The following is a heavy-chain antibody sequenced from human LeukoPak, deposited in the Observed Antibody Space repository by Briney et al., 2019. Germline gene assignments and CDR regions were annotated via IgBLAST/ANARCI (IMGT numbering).Heavy chain of an antibody. V-gene: IGHV4-39*01. CDR1: GGSISSSSYY. Sequence: SETLSLTCTVSGGSISSSSYYWGWIRQPPGKGLEWIGNIYYSGSTYYSPSLKSRVTISVDTSKNQFSLKLSSVTAADTAVYYCARGRVTYYYGSGSYGTATHYFDYWGQGTLVTVSS. CDR2: IYYSGST. CDR3: ARGRVTYYYGSGSYGTATHYFDY. J-gene: IGHJ4*02. D-gene: IGHD3-10*01.